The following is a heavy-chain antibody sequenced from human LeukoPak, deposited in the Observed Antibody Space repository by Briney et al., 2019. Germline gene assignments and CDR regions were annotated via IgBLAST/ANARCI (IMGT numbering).Heavy chain of an antibody. D-gene: IGHD1-14*01. Sequence: PGGSLRLSCSASGFTFDNYAMHWVRQAPGKGLEWVSGISWNSGSIGYADSVKGRFTISRDNAKNSLYLQMNSLRAEDTALYHCAKARAGGKPYYYYGMDVWGQGTTVTVSS. V-gene: IGHV3-9*01. CDR1: GFTFDNYA. CDR3: AKARAGGKPYYYYGMDV. CDR2: ISWNSGSI. J-gene: IGHJ6*02.